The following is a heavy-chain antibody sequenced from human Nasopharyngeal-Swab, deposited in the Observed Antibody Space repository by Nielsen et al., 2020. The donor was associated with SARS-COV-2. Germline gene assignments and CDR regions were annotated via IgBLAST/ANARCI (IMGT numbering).Heavy chain of an antibody. D-gene: IGHD5-18*01. V-gene: IGHV4-34*01. CDR2: INHSGST. CDR1: GGSISSGGYS. CDR3: ARGGRIQLWLRGISGFDP. J-gene: IGHJ5*02. Sequence: SETLSLTCAVSGGSISSGGYSWSWIRQPPGKGLEWIGEINHSGSTNYNPSLKSRVTISVDTSKNQFSLKLSSVTAADTAVYYCARGGRIQLWLRGISGFDPWGQGTLVTVSS.